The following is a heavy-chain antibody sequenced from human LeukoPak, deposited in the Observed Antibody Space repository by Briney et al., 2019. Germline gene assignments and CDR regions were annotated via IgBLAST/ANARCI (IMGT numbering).Heavy chain of an antibody. CDR1: GYTFTGYY. J-gene: IGHJ4*02. D-gene: IGHD2-2*01. Sequence: GASVTVSCKASGYTFTGYYMHWVRQAPGQGLEWMGRINPNGGGTNYAQKFQGRVTMTRDTSISTAYMELSRLRSDDTAVYYCARVRYYCSSTSCYPIWGQGTLVTVSS. V-gene: IGHV1-2*06. CDR2: INPNGGGT. CDR3: ARVRYYCSSTSCYPI.